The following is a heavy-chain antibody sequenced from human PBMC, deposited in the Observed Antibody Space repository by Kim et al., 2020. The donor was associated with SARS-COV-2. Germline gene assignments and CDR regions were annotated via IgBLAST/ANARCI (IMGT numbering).Heavy chain of an antibody. CDR2: ISYDGSNK. V-gene: IGHV3-30*18. CDR3: AKDGYEMATMGLDY. J-gene: IGHJ4*02. Sequence: GGSLRLSCAASGFTFSSYGMHWVRQAPGKGLEWVAVISYDGSNKYYADSVKGRFTISRDNSKNTLYLQMNSLRAEDTAVYYCAKDGYEMATMGLDYWGQGTLVTVSS. D-gene: IGHD5-12*01. CDR1: GFTFSSYG.